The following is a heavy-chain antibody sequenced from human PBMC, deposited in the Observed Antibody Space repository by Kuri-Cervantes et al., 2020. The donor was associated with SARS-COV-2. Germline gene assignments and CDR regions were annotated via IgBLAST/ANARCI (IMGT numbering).Heavy chain of an antibody. CDR2: ISPLFGKA. D-gene: IGHD5-18*01. J-gene: IGHJ4*02. CDR3: TKEKGNTYGFDY. Sequence: SVKVSCKTSGGSFRPFIISWVRQAPGQGLEWMGGISPLFGKANYAQKFQGRVTITADESTSTVYMEVSSLRFEDTAVYYCTKEKGNTYGFDYWGQGTLVTVSS. V-gene: IGHV1-69*13. CDR1: GGSFRPFI.